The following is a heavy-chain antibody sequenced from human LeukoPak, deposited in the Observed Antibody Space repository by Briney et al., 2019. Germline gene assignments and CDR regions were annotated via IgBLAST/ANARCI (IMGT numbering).Heavy chain of an antibody. J-gene: IGHJ4*02. CDR1: GFTVIDNH. D-gene: IGHD6-13*01. CDR3: ARDKSGDTIAAADTYFDY. V-gene: IGHV3-66*01. Sequence: GGSLTLSCAASGFTVIDNHISWVRQAPGKGLEWVSVFVSGGSTHYADSVRGRFIISRDDSKNTVFLQMNRLRTEDTAVYYCARDKSGDTIAAADTYFDYWGQGTLATVSS. CDR2: FVSGGST.